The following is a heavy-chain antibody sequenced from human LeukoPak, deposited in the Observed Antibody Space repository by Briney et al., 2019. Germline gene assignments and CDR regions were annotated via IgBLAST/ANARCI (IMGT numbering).Heavy chain of an antibody. CDR3: ARVGGEGYCSSTSCHGAFDI. D-gene: IGHD2-2*01. CDR2: IYNTGNT. J-gene: IGHJ3*02. CDR1: GGSISSTSHF. Sequence: SETLSLTCTVSGGSISSTSHFWAWVRQPPGKGLEWIANIYNTGNTYYNPSLMSRVTISVDTSKNQFTLKVTSVTAADTAVFYCARVGGEGYCSSTSCHGAFDIWGQGTMLTVSS. V-gene: IGHV4-39*01.